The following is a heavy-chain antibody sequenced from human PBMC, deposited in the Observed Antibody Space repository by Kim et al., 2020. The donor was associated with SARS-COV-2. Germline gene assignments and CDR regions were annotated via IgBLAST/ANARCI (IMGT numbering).Heavy chain of an antibody. CDR1: GFPFSSHA. CDR3: ARAGNNFSYGMDV. V-gene: IGHV3-21*06. CDR2: ITTTSSFV. J-gene: IGHJ6*01. Sequence: GGSLRLSCKASGFPFSSHAMNWVRQAPGTGLEWVSHITTTSSFVFYGDRVKGRFTISRDNAENSLYLQMHSLTVEDTGVYFCARAGNNFSYGMDVGGQGTAVRVSS.